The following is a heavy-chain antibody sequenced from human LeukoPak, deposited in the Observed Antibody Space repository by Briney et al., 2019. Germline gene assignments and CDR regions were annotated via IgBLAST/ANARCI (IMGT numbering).Heavy chain of an antibody. CDR1: GYTLTGYF. CDR2: INPNSGGT. Sequence: ASVKVSCKASGYTLTGYFMHWVRQAPGQGLEWMGWINPNSGGTNYAQKFEGRVTMTRDTSIRTVYMEMRRLKFDDTAVYYCARDPGATTPYMDVWGKGTTVTISS. CDR3: ARDPGATTPYMDV. D-gene: IGHD2-15*01. V-gene: IGHV1-2*02. J-gene: IGHJ6*03.